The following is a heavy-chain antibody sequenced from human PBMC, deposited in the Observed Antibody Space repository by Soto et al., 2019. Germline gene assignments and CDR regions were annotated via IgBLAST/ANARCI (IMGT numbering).Heavy chain of an antibody. V-gene: IGHV3-30*18. CDR1: GFTFSSYG. J-gene: IGHJ6*02. CDR2: ISYDGSNK. Sequence: GGSLRLSCAASGFTFSSYGMHWVRQAPGKGLEWVAVISYDGSNKYYADSVKGRFTISRDNSKNTLYLQMNSLRAEDTAVYYCAKAGDDSSGYYYYYDYGMDVWGQGTTVTVSS. D-gene: IGHD3-22*01. CDR3: AKAGDDSSGYYYYYDYGMDV.